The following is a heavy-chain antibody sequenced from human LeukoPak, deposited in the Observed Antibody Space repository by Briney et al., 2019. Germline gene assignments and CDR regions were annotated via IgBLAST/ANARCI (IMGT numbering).Heavy chain of an antibody. CDR3: ARDEVLGGYYYFDY. Sequence: GGSLRLSCAASGFTFSSYAMHWVRQAPGKGLEWVAVISYDGSNKYYADSVKGRFTISRDNSKNTLYLQMNSLRAEDTAVYYCARDEVLGGYYYFDYWGQGTLVTVSP. CDR2: ISYDGSNK. CDR1: GFTFSSYA. V-gene: IGHV3-30-3*01. J-gene: IGHJ4*02. D-gene: IGHD5-12*01.